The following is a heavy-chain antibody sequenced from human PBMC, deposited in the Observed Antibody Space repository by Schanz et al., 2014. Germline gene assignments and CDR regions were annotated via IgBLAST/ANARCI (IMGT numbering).Heavy chain of an antibody. Sequence: QVQLVQSGVEVKRPGASVKVSCKASGYIFGSHGMTWVRQAPGQGPELMGWINAHTGNTQYAQKFQGRVNMTRDTVTTTVHLELTRLRTDDTAIYYCARVHIATYHYNSPGAFDIWGQGTSVTVSS. V-gene: IGHV1-18*01. CDR1: GYIFGSHG. CDR2: INAHTGNT. J-gene: IGHJ3*02. CDR3: ARVHIATYHYNSPGAFDI. D-gene: IGHD3-10*01.